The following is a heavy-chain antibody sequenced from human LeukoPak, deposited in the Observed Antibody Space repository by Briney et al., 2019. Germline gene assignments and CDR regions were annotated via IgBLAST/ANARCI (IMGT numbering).Heavy chain of an antibody. Sequence: SETLSLTCTVSGGSISSGGYYWSWIRQPPGKGLEWIGYIYYSGSTNYNPSLKSRVTISVDTSKNQFSLKLSSVTAADTAVYYCAGYCSSTSCYSDAFDIWGQGTMVTVSS. CDR3: AGYCSSTSCYSDAFDI. J-gene: IGHJ3*02. V-gene: IGHV4-61*08. CDR1: GGSISSGGYY. D-gene: IGHD2-2*03. CDR2: IYYSGST.